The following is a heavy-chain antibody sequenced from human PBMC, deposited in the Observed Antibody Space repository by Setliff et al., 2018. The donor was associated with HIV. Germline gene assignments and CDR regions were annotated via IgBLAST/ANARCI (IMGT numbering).Heavy chain of an antibody. CDR3: ARDPAPSSSASYFQH. D-gene: IGHD6-6*01. J-gene: IGHJ1*01. V-gene: IGHV1-24*01. Sequence: ASVKVSCKVSEDTLTELSMHWVRQAPGKGLEWMGGFDPESGETIYAQKFQGRVTMTRDTSTSTVYMELSSLRSEDTAVYYCARDPAPSSSASYFQHWGQGTPVTVSS. CDR2: FDPESGET. CDR1: EDTLTELS.